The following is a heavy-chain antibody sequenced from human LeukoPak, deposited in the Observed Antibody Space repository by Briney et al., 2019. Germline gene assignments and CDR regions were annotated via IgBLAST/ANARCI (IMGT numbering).Heavy chain of an antibody. D-gene: IGHD3-3*01. Sequence: PSETLSLTCTVSGGSISSSNYYWGWIRQPPGKGLEWIGSIYYSGNTYYNPSLKSRVTISVDTSKNPFSLNLNCVTAADTAMYYCARHAYYDFVTGLFDPWGQGTLVTVSS. CDR1: GGSISSSNYY. CDR3: ARHAYYDFVTGLFDP. V-gene: IGHV4-39*01. CDR2: IYYSGNT. J-gene: IGHJ5*02.